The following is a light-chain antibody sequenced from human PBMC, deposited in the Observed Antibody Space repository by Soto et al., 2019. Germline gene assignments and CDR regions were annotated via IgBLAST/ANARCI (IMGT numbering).Light chain of an antibody. Sequence: EIVLTQSPDTLSLSPGERATLSCWASQSVSSSYLAWYQQKPGQAPRLLIYGASSRATGIPDRFSGSGSGTDFTLTISRLEPEDFAVYYCQQYGSSPWTFGQGTKVEIK. CDR3: QQYGSSPWT. V-gene: IGKV3-20*01. CDR2: GAS. CDR1: QSVSSSY. J-gene: IGKJ1*01.